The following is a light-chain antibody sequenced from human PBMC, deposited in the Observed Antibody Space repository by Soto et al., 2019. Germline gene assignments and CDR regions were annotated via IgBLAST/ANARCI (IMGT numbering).Light chain of an antibody. V-gene: IGKV3-11*01. CDR2: DAS. CDR3: QQRSNWPS. Sequence: EIVLTQSPATLSLSPGERATLSCRASQNINSYLAWYQQKPGQAPRLLIYDASNRATGIPARFSGSRSGTDFTLTISCLEPEDFAVYYCQQRSNWPSFGPGTKVDIK. CDR1: QNINSY. J-gene: IGKJ3*01.